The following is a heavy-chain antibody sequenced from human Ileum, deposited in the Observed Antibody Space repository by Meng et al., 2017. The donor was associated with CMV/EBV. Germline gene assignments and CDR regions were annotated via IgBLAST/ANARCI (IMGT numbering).Heavy chain of an antibody. CDR2: INPNNGGT. CDR1: GYTFTGYY. Sequence: KVSCKASGYTFTGYYIHWVRQAPGQGLEWMGWINPNNGGTNYAQKFQGRVTMTRDASISTAYMELSRLRSDDTAFYYCARLYSSHFDYWGQGTLVTV. J-gene: IGHJ4*02. D-gene: IGHD6-19*01. V-gene: IGHV1-2*02. CDR3: ARLYSSHFDY.